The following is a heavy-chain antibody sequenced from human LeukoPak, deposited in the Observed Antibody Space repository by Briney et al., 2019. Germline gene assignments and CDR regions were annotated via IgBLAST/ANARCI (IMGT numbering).Heavy chain of an antibody. J-gene: IGHJ4*02. CDR3: TCVVPAAIHYVFPAD. D-gene: IGHD2-2*01. CDR2: IKSKTDGGTT. CDR1: GFTFSNAW. V-gene: IGHV3-15*01. Sequence: GGSLRLSCAASGFTFSNAWMSWVRQAPGKGLEWVGRIKSKTDGGTTAYAAPVKGRFTISRDDSKNTLYLQMNSLKTEDTAVYYCTCVVPAAIHYVFPADWGQGTLVTVSS.